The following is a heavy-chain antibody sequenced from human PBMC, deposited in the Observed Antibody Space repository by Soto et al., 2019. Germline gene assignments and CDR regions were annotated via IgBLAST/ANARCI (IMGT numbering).Heavy chain of an antibody. CDR2: IYSSGSA. Sequence: VRPQESGPGLVEPSETLSLTCSVSGDSINNYYWSWIRQPAGKGLEWIGRIYSSGSANYNPSLKTRGTMSVDTSKNQVFLSVTSVTAADTAVYFCARGGTRSADLPTYWGQGIQVIVSS. V-gene: IGHV4-4*07. CDR1: GDSINNYY. D-gene: IGHD1-1*01. CDR3: ARGGTRSADLPTY. J-gene: IGHJ4*02.